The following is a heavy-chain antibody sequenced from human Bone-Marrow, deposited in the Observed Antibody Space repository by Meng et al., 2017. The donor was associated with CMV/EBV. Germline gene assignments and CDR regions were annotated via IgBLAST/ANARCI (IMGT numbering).Heavy chain of an antibody. CDR1: GFTFDDYA. J-gene: IGHJ4*02. V-gene: IGHV3-9*01. CDR3: AREGYCSSTSCSIKY. Sequence: GGSLRLSCAASGFTFDDYAMHWVRQAPGKGLEWVSGISWNSGSIGYADSVKGRFTISRDNAKSSLYLQMNSLRAEDTAVYYCAREGYCSSTSCSIKYWGQGTLVTVSS. D-gene: IGHD2-2*01. CDR2: ISWNSGSI.